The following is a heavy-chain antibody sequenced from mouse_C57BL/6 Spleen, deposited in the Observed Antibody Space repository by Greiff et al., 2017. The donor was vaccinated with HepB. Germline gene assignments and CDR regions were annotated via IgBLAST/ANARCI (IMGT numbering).Heavy chain of an antibody. CDR1: GFTFSSYA. Sequence: EVKVVESGGGLVKPGGSLKLSCAASGFTFSSYAMSWVRQTPEKRLEWVATISDGGSYTYYPDNVKGRFTISRDNAKNNLYLQMSHLKSEDTAMYYCARGQFYGRAYYFDYWGQGTTLTVSS. J-gene: IGHJ2*01. CDR3: ARGQFYGRAYYFDY. D-gene: IGHD1-1*01. CDR2: ISDGGSYT. V-gene: IGHV5-4*03.